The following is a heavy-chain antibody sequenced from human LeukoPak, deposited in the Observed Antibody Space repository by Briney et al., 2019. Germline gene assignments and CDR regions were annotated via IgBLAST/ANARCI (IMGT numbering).Heavy chain of an antibody. D-gene: IGHD2-8*01. Sequence: GGSLGLSCAASGFTFSSYEMNWVRQAPGKGLEWVSYISSSGSTIYYADSVKGRFTISRDNAKNSLYLQMNSLRAEDTAVYYCARETGSYCTNGVCYPRALPYFDYWGQGTLVTVSS. J-gene: IGHJ4*02. CDR2: ISSSGSTI. CDR3: ARETGSYCTNGVCYPRALPYFDY. CDR1: GFTFSSYE. V-gene: IGHV3-48*03.